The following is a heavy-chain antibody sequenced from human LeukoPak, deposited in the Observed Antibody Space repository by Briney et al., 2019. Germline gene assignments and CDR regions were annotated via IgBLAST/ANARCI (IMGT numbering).Heavy chain of an antibody. J-gene: IGHJ6*02. CDR1: GFTFSDSW. D-gene: IGHD3-16*01. Sequence: GGSLRLSCAASGFTFSDSWMSWVRQAPGKGLEWVANMNQDGSAKGYVDSVKGRFTISRDNARNSLYLQMSSLRPEDTAVYYCATYTHWVAGDIWGQGTTVTVSS. CDR3: ATYTHWVAGDI. CDR2: MNQDGSAK. V-gene: IGHV3-7*01.